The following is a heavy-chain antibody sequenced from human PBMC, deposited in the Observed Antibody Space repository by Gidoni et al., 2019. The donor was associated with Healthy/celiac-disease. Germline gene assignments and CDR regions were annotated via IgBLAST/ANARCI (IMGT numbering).Heavy chain of an antibody. D-gene: IGHD3-3*01. V-gene: IGHV3-33*01. Sequence: QVQLVESGGGVVQPGRSLRLPCAAPGFPFSSYGMHWVRQAAGKGLEWVAVIWYDGSNKYYADSVKGRFTISRDNSKNTLYLQMNSLRAEDTAVYYCARDRTLRFLEWSYFDYWGQGTLVTVSS. CDR3: ARDRTLRFLEWSYFDY. CDR2: IWYDGSNK. CDR1: GFPFSSYG. J-gene: IGHJ4*02.